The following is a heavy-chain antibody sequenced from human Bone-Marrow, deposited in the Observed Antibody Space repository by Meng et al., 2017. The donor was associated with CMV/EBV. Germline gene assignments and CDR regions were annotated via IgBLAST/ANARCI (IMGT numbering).Heavy chain of an antibody. CDR3: ARYYSSSWIDAFDI. V-gene: IGHV1-2*02. J-gene: IGHJ3*02. D-gene: IGHD6-13*01. Sequence: ASVKVSCKASGYTFTGYYMHWVRQAPGQGLEWMGWINPNSGGTNYAQKFQGRVTMTRDTSISTAYMELSRMRSYDTAVYYCARYYSSSWIDAFDIWGQGTRVTVSS. CDR2: INPNSGGT. CDR1: GYTFTGYY.